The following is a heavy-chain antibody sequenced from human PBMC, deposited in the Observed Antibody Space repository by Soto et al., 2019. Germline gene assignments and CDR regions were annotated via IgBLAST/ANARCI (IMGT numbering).Heavy chain of an antibody. CDR2: ISTLNGNT. CDR3: ARRVQVWLPDYYGMDV. D-gene: IGHD5-18*01. V-gene: IGHV1-18*01. CDR1: GYDYVTYA. Sequence: QAQLVQSGAEVKKPGASVNVSCKASGYDYVTYAITWVRQRPGQGLEWIGWISTLNGNTNYAQNFHGRVTMTTDTSTRIVHLELRSLRSDDTAVYYCARRVQVWLPDYYGMDVWGQGTTVTVSS. J-gene: IGHJ6*02.